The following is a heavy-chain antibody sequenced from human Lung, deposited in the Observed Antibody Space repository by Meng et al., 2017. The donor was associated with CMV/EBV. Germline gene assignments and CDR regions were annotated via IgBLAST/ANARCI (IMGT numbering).Heavy chain of an antibody. CDR1: GFTFDNHA. CDR3: AKDHDSSWRIMDV. V-gene: IGHV3-43D*03. Sequence: ESLKISXAASGFTFDNHAMHWVRQAPGKGLEWVSLISWDGGSTSYADSVKGRFTISRDNSKNSLFLQMNSLRPEDSALYYCAKDHDSSWRIMDVWGQGTTVTVSS. D-gene: IGHD3-22*01. CDR2: ISWDGGST. J-gene: IGHJ6*02.